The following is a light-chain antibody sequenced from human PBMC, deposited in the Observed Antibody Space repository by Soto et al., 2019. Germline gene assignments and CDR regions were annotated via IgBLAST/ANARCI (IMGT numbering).Light chain of an antibody. CDR2: LEGSGGY. CDR3: YSYAGSFTWV. CDR1: SGHSSYI. J-gene: IGLJ3*02. Sequence: QPVLTQSSSASASLGSSVKLTCTLTSGHSSYIIAWHQQQPGKAPRYLMKLEGSGGYNKGSGVPDRFSGSSSGADRYLTISNLQSEDEADYYCYSYAGSFTWVFGGGTKLTVL. V-gene: IGLV4-60*03.